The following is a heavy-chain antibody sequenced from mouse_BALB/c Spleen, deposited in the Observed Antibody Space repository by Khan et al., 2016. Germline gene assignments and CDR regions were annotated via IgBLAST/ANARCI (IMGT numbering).Heavy chain of an antibody. J-gene: IGHJ4*01. CDR2: ISYSGST. V-gene: IGHV3-2*02. CDR1: GYSITSDYA. CDR3: ATYYNGSSHYAMDY. Sequence: QLEESGPGLVKPSQSLSLTCTVTGYSITSDYAWNWIRQFPGNKLEWMGYISYSGSTSYNPSLKSRISITRDTSKNQFFLQLNSVTTEDTATYYCATYYNGSSHYAMDYWGQGTSVTVSS. D-gene: IGHD1-1*01.